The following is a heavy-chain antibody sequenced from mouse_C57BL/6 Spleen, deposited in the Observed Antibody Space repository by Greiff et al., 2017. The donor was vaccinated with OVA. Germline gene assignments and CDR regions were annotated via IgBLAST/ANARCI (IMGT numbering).Heavy chain of an antibody. CDR1: GYTFTSYG. J-gene: IGHJ3*01. D-gene: IGHD2-1*01. V-gene: IGHV1-81*01. CDR2: IYPRSGNT. Sequence: QVHVKQSGAELARPGASVKLSCKASGYTFTSYGISWVKQRTGQGLEWIGEIYPRSGNTYYNEKFKGKATLTADKSSSTAYMELRSLTSEDSAVYFCARGEGNSDAYWGQGTLVTVSA. CDR3: ARGEGNSDAY.